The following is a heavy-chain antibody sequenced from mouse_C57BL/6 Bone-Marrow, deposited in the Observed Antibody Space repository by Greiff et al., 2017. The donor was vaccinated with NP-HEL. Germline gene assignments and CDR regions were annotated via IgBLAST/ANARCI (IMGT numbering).Heavy chain of an antibody. CDR2: IDPENGDT. V-gene: IGHV14-4*01. Sequence: VHVKQSGAELVRPGASVKLSCTATGFNIKDDYMHWVKQRPEQGLEWIGWIDPENGDTEYASKFQGKATITADTSSNTAYLQLSSLTSEDTAVYYCTSFAYWGQGTLVTVSA. CDR1: GFNIKDDY. CDR3: TSFAY. J-gene: IGHJ3*01.